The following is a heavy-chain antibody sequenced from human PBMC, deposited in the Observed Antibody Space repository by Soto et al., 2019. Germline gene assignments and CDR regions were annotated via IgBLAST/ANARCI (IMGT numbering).Heavy chain of an antibody. V-gene: IGHV3-30*18. Sequence: GGSLRLSCAASGFTYSSYGMHWVRQAPGKGLEWVAVISYDGSNKYYADSVKGRFTISRDNSKNTLYLQMNSLRAEDTAVYYCAKDRPSGSRPYYYGMDVWGQGTTVTVSS. D-gene: IGHD1-26*01. CDR3: AKDRPSGSRPYYYGMDV. CDR2: ISYDGSNK. CDR1: GFTYSSYG. J-gene: IGHJ6*02.